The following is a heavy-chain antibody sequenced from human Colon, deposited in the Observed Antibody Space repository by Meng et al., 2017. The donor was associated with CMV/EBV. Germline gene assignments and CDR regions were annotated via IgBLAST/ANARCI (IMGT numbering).Heavy chain of an antibody. D-gene: IGHD2-2*02. V-gene: IGHV3-66*03. Sequence: GGSLRLSCAASGFNVATNYINWVRQAPGKGLEWVSVITGSGKTHYADSVKGRFTISRDTSRTTVNLEMNNLRGEDAAVYYCAREPGHCSSTSCYTEGYYFDTWGQGTMVTVSS. CDR2: ITGSGKT. CDR3: AREPGHCSSTSCYTEGYYFDT. J-gene: IGHJ4*02. CDR1: GFNVATNY.